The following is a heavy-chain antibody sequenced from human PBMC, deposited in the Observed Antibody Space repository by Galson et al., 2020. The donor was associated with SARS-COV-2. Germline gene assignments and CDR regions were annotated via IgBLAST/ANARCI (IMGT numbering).Heavy chain of an antibody. V-gene: IGHV4-59*01. CDR3: ATSFDWPLDY. Sequence: TLSLTCSVSGGSRSPNYLSWIRQPPGKGLEWIGYMHYSGRSDYNPSLQNRVTISADTSMTQTSLTLTSATAAATAIYYCATSFDWPLDYWGQGTLVTVTS. CDR1: GGSRSPNY. J-gene: IGHJ4*02. D-gene: IGHD3-9*01. CDR2: MHYSGRS.